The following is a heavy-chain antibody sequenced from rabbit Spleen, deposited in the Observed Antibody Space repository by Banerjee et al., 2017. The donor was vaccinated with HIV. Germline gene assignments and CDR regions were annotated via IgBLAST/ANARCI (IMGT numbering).Heavy chain of an antibody. D-gene: IGHD1-1*01. Sequence: QSLEESGGDLVKPGASLTLTCTASGVSFSYSSYMCWVRQAPGKGLEWIACIDAGGSGFTYFATWVKGRFTCSKTSSTTVTLQMTRLTAADTATYFCARDTSSSFSSYGMDLWGQGTLVTVS. CDR1: GVSFSYSSY. CDR2: IDAGGSGFT. J-gene: IGHJ6*01. V-gene: IGHV1S40*01. CDR3: ARDTSSSFSSYGMDL.